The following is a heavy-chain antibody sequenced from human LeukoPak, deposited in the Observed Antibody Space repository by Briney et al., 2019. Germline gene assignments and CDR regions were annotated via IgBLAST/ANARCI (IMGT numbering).Heavy chain of an antibody. CDR1: GGTFSSYA. D-gene: IGHD3-22*01. CDR3: ARVEPHYDSSVDAFDI. V-gene: IGHV1-69*05. CDR2: IIPIFGTA. J-gene: IGHJ3*02. Sequence: ASVKVSCKASGGTFSSYAISWVRQAPGQGLEWMGGIIPIFGTANYAQKFQGRVTITTDESTSTAYMELSSLRSEDTAVYYCARVEPHYDSSVDAFDIWGQGTMVTVSS.